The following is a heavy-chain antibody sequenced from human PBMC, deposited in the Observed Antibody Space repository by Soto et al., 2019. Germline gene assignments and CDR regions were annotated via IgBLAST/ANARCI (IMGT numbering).Heavy chain of an antibody. V-gene: IGHV4-34*01. J-gene: IGHJ3*02. CDR3: ARGGSSDWQVALDI. CDR1: AGSFIHYY. D-gene: IGHD6-19*01. CDR2: IKHSGSS. Sequence: QVQQQPWGAGLLKPSETLSLTCAVYAGSFIHYYWNWIRQSPGKGLEWIGKIKHSGSSNYNPSLRSRVSISVDMSKNQFSLRLTSVTAADTAVYYCARGGSSDWQVALDIWGQGTMVTVSS.